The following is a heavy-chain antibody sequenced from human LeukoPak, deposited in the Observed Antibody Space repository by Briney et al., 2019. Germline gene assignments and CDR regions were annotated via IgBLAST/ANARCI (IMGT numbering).Heavy chain of an antibody. CDR2: IWYDGSNK. CDR1: GFTFSSYG. D-gene: IGHD4-17*01. J-gene: IGHJ4*02. V-gene: IGHV3-33*06. CDR3: AKGSGDYAPYFDY. Sequence: PGRSLRLSXAASGFTFSSYGMHWVRQAPGKGLEWVAVIWYDGSNKYSADSVKGRFTISRDNSKNTLYLQMNSLRAEDTAVYYCAKGSGDYAPYFDYWSQGTLVTVSS.